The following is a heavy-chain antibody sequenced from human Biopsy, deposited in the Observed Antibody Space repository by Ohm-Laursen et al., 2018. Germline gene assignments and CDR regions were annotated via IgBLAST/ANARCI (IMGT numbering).Heavy chain of an antibody. Sequence: GTLSLTCTVSDGSINRYYWNWIRQPPGKRLEWIGNIYYSGSTNFNPSLKSRVNISVDTSKNQFSLKLSSVTAADKAVYFCARGSSYGYDFDYWGQGTLVAVSS. V-gene: IGHV4-59*01. J-gene: IGHJ4*02. D-gene: IGHD5-18*01. CDR1: DGSINRYY. CDR3: ARGSSYGYDFDY. CDR2: IYYSGST.